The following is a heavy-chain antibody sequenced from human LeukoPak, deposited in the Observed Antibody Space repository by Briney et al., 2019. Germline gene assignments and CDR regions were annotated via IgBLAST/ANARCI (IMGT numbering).Heavy chain of an antibody. CDR2: INPNSGGT. D-gene: IGHD3-10*01. Sequence: GASVKVSCKASGYTFIDYYMHWVRQAAGQGLEWMGRINPNSGGTNYAQKFQGRVTMTRDTSINTAYMELSRLRSDDTAVYYCARAITMVREVIRYFDYWGQGTLVTVSS. CDR3: ARAITMVREVIRYFDY. J-gene: IGHJ4*02. CDR1: GYTFIDYY. V-gene: IGHV1-2*06.